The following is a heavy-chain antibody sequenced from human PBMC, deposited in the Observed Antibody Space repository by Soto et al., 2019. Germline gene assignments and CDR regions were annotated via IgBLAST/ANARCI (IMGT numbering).Heavy chain of an antibody. J-gene: IGHJ3*02. D-gene: IGHD2-15*01. CDR1: GYTFTSYD. CDR3: ARGGTRYCSGGSCYLEAFDI. CDR2: MNPNSGNT. Sequence: ASVKVSCKASGYTFTSYDINWVRQATGQGLEWMGWMNPNSGNTGYAQKFQGRVTMTRNTSISTAYMELSSLRSEDTAVYYCARGGTRYCSGGSCYLEAFDIWGQGTMVTV. V-gene: IGHV1-8*01.